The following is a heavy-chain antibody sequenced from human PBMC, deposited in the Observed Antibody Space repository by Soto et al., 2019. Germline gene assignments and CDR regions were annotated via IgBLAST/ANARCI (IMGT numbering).Heavy chain of an antibody. CDR2: IDWDDDK. D-gene: IGHD1-26*01. Sequence: TLSLTCTVSGGSISSYYWSWIRQPPGKALEWLALIDWDDDKYYSTSLKTRLTISKDTSKNQVVLTMTNMDPVDTATYYCARIPGREYGMDVWGQGTTV. CDR1: GGSISSYYW. J-gene: IGHJ6*02. CDR3: ARIPGREYGMDV. V-gene: IGHV2-70*18.